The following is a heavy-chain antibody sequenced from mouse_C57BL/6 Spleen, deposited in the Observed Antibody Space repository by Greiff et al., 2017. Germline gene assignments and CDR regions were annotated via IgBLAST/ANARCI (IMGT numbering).Heavy chain of an antibody. Sequence: QVQLQQPGAELVRPGPSVKLSCKASGYTFTSYWMHWVKQRPGQGLEWIGVIDPSDSYTNYNQKFKGKATLTVDTSSSTAYMQLSSLTSEDSAVYYCASYDGSRDWYFDVWGTGTTVTVSS. J-gene: IGHJ1*03. CDR1: GYTFTSYW. CDR2: IDPSDSYT. V-gene: IGHV1-59*01. CDR3: ASYDGSRDWYFDV. D-gene: IGHD1-1*01.